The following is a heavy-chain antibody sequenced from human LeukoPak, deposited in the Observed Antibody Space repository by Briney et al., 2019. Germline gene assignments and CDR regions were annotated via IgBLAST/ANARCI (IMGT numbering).Heavy chain of an antibody. CDR1: GFTFSSYS. V-gene: IGHV3-48*01. J-gene: IGHJ4*02. CDR2: ISSSSSTI. Sequence: GGSLRLSCAASGFTFSSYSMNWVRQAPGKGLEWVSYISSSSSTIYYADSVKGRFTISRDNSRNTLSLQMNSLRAEDTAVYYRANLATLWFGELDRNFDYWGQGTLVTVSS. CDR3: ANLATLWFGELDRNFDY. D-gene: IGHD3-10*01.